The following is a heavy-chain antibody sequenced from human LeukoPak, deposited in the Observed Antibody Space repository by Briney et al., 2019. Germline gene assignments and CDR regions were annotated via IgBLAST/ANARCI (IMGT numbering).Heavy chain of an antibody. CDR3: ARDHLLFRQPPNWFDP. D-gene: IGHD1-14*01. J-gene: IGHJ5*02. V-gene: IGHV1-2*02. CDR1: GYTLLYYY. Sequence: ASVKVSCKASGYTLLYYYMHWVRQAPGQGLEWVRWINPDSGGTKDAQKFQDSVTMTSDTSISTAYMELSRLRSDDTAVYYCARDHLLFRQPPNWFDPWGQGTLVTVSS. CDR2: INPDSGGT.